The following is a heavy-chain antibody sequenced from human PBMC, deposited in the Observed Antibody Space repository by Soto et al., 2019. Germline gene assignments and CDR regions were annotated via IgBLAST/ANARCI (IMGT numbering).Heavy chain of an antibody. CDR2: INHSGST. V-gene: IGHV4-34*01. CDR1: GGSFSGYY. J-gene: IGHJ4*02. CDR3: ARVWACSGGSCYSKAVFDY. D-gene: IGHD2-15*01. Sequence: SETLSLTCAVYGGSFSGYYWSWIRQPPGRGLEWIGEINHSGSTNYNPSLKSRVTISVDTSKNQFSLKLSSVTAADTAVYYCARVWACSGGSCYSKAVFDYWGQGTLVTVSS.